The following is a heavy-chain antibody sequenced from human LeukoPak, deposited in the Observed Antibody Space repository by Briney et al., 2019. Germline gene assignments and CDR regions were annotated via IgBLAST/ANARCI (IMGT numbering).Heavy chain of an antibody. CDR3: ARTASYYDSSGYYGLGRAFDY. D-gene: IGHD3-22*01. CDR1: GGSISSYY. V-gene: IGHV4-59*01. J-gene: IGHJ4*02. CDR2: IYYSGST. Sequence: SETLSLTCTVSGGSISSYYWSWIRQPPGKGLEWIGYIYYSGSTNYNPSLKSRVTISVDTSKNQFSLKLSSVTAADTAVYYCARTASYYDSSGYYGLGRAFDYWGQGTLVTVSS.